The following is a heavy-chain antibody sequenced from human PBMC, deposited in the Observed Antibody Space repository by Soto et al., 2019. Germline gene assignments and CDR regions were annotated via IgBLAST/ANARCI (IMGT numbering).Heavy chain of an antibody. D-gene: IGHD2-15*01. V-gene: IGHV4-39*01. Sequence: QLQLQESGPGLVKPSETLSLTCTVSGGSISSSSYYWGWIRQPPGKGLEWIGSIYYSGSTYYNPSLKSRVPMSEATSRNQFSLTLSSVTAADTAVYYCARRYCSGAGCYGDFDYWGQGTLVTVSS. J-gene: IGHJ4*02. CDR3: ARRYCSGAGCYGDFDY. CDR2: IYYSGST. CDR1: GGSISSSSYY.